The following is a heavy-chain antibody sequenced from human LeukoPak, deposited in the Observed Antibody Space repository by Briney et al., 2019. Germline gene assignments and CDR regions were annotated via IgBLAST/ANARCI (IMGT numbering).Heavy chain of an antibody. CDR1: GFTFSSYA. CDR2: ISYDGSNK. CDR3: ARAQPSGSYFGNYFDY. V-gene: IGHV3-30*01. Sequence: GGSLRLSCAASGFTFSSYAMHWVRQAPGKGLEWVAVISYDGSNKYYADSVKGRFTISRDNSKNTLYLQMNSLRAEDTAVYYCARAQPSGSYFGNYFDYWGQGTLVTVSP. D-gene: IGHD1-26*01. J-gene: IGHJ4*02.